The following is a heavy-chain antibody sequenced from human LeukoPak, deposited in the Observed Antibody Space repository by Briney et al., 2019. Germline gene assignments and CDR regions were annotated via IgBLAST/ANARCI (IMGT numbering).Heavy chain of an antibody. D-gene: IGHD3-22*01. V-gene: IGHV1-18*01. CDR2: ISAYNGNT. CDR3: ARDSTMIVVVSNFDY. J-gene: IGHJ4*02. CDR1: GYTFTSYG. Sequence: ASVKVSCKASGYTFTSYGISWVRQAPGQGLEWMGWISAYNGNTNYAQKLQGRVTMTTDTSTSTAYMELRSLRSDDTVVYYCARDSTMIVVVSNFDYWGQGTLVTVSS.